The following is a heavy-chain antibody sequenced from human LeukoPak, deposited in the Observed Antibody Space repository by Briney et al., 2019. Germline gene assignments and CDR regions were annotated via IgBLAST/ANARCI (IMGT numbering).Heavy chain of an antibody. Sequence: SETLSLTCTVSGGSISSYYWSWIRQPPGKGLEWIGYIYYSGSTNYNPSLKSRVTISVDTSKNQFSLKLSSVTAADTAVYHCARADLGYCTNGVCHDPFDYWGQGTLVTVSS. CDR1: GGSISSYY. V-gene: IGHV4-59*01. CDR3: ARADLGYCTNGVCHDPFDY. J-gene: IGHJ4*02. D-gene: IGHD2-8*01. CDR2: IYYSGST.